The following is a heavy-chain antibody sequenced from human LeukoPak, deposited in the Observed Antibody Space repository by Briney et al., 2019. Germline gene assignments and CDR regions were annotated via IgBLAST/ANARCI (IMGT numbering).Heavy chain of an antibody. CDR3: ARGYDSSDPTQPETSNWFDP. J-gene: IGHJ5*02. D-gene: IGHD3-22*01. CDR2: IYYSGST. Sequence: KPSETLSLTCTVSGGSISSGGYYWSWIRQHPGKGLEWIGYIYYSGSTYYNPSLKSRVTISVDTSKIQFSLKLSSVTAADTAVYYCARGYDSSDPTQPETSNWFDPWGQGTLVTVSS. V-gene: IGHV4-31*03. CDR1: GGSISSGGYY.